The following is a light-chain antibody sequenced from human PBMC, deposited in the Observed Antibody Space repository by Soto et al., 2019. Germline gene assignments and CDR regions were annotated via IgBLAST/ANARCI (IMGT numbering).Light chain of an antibody. Sequence: EIVLTQSPATLSSFPGDRVTLSCRASPSVTNYLAWYQQKPGQAPRLLIYGASSRATGTPDMIGGRWSRTDFILTISRLEDEDAALYYYQQYGSSVTFGPGTRLEIK. CDR1: PSVTNY. J-gene: IGKJ5*01. CDR3: QQYGSSVT. V-gene: IGKV3-20*01. CDR2: GAS.